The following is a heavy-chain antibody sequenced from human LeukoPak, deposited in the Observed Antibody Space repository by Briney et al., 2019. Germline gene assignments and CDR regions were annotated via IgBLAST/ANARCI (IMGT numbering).Heavy chain of an antibody. CDR1: GDSVSSAEHY. J-gene: IGHJ5*02. V-gene: IGHV4-31*03. Sequence: SETLSLTCTVSGDSVSSAEHYWSWIRQLPGKGLESIGFIRHTGSTRQNPSLKNRAAVSLDASKNQFALKLSSVSAADTAVYYCARIVHPHYYYDSSGYRQNWFDPWGQGTLVTVSS. CDR3: ARIVHPHYYYDSSGYRQNWFDP. CDR2: IRHTGST. D-gene: IGHD3-22*01.